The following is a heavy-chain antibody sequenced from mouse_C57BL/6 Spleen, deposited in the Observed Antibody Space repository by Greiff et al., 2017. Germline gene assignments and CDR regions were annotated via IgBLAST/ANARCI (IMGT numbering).Heavy chain of an antibody. Sequence: EVQRVESGGGLVKPGGSLKLSCAASGFTFSDYGMHWVCQAPEKGLEWVAYISSGSSTIYYADTVKGRFTISRDNAKNTLFLQMTSLRSEDTAMYYCARGDYYDYLYAMDYWGQGTSVTVSS. V-gene: IGHV5-17*01. J-gene: IGHJ4*01. D-gene: IGHD2-4*01. CDR3: ARGDYYDYLYAMDY. CDR1: GFTFSDYG. CDR2: ISSGSSTI.